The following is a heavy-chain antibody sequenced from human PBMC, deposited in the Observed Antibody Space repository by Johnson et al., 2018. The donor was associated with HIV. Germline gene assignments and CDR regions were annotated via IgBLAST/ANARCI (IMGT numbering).Heavy chain of an antibody. CDR1: GFTFSSYG. D-gene: IGHD6-25*01. V-gene: IGHV3-30*02. Sequence: QVQLVESGGGVVQPGGSLRLSCAASGFTFSSYGMHWVRQAPGKGLEWVAFIRYDGSNKYYADSVKGRFTISRDNSKKPLYLQMNSLRAEDTAVYYCAKETPSSGGTFDIWGQGTMVTVSS. J-gene: IGHJ3*02. CDR3: AKETPSSGGTFDI. CDR2: IRYDGSNK.